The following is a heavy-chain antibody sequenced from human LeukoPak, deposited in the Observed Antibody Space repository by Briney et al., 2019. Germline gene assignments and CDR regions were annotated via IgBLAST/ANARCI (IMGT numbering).Heavy chain of an antibody. Sequence: SETLSLTCTVSGGSISSSSYYWGWIRQPPGKGLEWIGSIYYSGSTYYIPSLKSRVTISVDMSKNQFSLKLSSVTAADTAVYYCAREKVGSTTFDYWGQGALVTVSS. D-gene: IGHD1-26*01. CDR1: GGSISSSSYY. CDR2: IYYSGST. J-gene: IGHJ4*02. CDR3: AREKVGSTTFDY. V-gene: IGHV4-39*02.